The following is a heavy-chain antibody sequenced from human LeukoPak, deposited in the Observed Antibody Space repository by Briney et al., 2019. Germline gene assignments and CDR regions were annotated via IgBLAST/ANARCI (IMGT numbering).Heavy chain of an antibody. Sequence: PGGSLRLSCAASGFTFSSYGMHWVRQAPGKGLEWVAVISYDGSNKYYADSVKGRFTISRDNSKNTLYLQMNGLRAEDTAVYYCAKDPLSSSWYRYYYYYYGMDVWGQGTTVTVSS. V-gene: IGHV3-30*18. CDR2: ISYDGSNK. D-gene: IGHD6-13*01. CDR3: AKDPLSSSWYRYYYYYYGMDV. CDR1: GFTFSSYG. J-gene: IGHJ6*02.